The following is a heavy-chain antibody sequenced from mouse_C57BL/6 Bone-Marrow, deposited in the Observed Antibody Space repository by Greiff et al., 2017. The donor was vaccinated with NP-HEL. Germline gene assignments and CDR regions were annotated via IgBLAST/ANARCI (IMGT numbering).Heavy chain of an antibody. CDR2: ISYDGSN. CDR1: GYSITSGYY. D-gene: IGHD1-1*01. Sequence: VQLKESGPGLVKPSQSLSLTCSVTGYSITSGYYWNWIRQFPGNKLEWMGYISYDGSNNYNPSLKNRISITRDTSKNQFFLKLNSVTTEDTATYYCARELRVAMDYWGQGTSVTVSS. CDR3: ARELRVAMDY. V-gene: IGHV3-6*01. J-gene: IGHJ4*01.